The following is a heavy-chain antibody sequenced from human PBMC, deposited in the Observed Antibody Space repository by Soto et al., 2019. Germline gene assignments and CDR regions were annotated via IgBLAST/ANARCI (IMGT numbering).Heavy chain of an antibody. CDR2: IYYSGST. J-gene: IGHJ3*02. CDR1: GGSISSYY. D-gene: IGHD4-17*01. Sequence: SETLSLTCTVSGGSISSYYWSWIRQPPGKGLEWIGYIYYSGSTNYNPSLKSRVTISVDTSKNQFSLKLSSVTAADTAVYYCARGDDYGDYDFAFDIWGQGTMVTVSS. CDR3: ARGDDYGDYDFAFDI. V-gene: IGHV4-59*01.